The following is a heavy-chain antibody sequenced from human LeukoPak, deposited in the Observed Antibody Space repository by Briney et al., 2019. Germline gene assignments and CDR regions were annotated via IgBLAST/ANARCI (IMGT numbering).Heavy chain of an antibody. V-gene: IGHV4-34*01. CDR1: GGSFSGYY. D-gene: IGHD3-10*01. CDR3: ARGVRNYGSGSTIGMDV. Sequence: PSETLSLTCAVYGGSFSGYYWSWIRQPPGKGLEWIGEINHSGSTNYNPSLKSRVTISVDTSKNQFSLKLSSVTAADTAVYYCARGVRNYGSGSTIGMDVWGKGTTVTVSS. CDR2: INHSGST. J-gene: IGHJ6*04.